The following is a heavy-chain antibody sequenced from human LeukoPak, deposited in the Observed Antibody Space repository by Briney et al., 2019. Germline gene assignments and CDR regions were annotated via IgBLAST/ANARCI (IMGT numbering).Heavy chain of an antibody. Sequence: GESLKISCKGSGYSFTNYWISWVRQMPGKGLEWMGRIDPSDSYTNYSPSFQGHVTISADKSISTAYLQWSSVKASDTAMYYRARRKGSVGWFDPWGQGTMVTVSS. CDR3: ARRKGSVGWFDP. D-gene: IGHD4-23*01. CDR1: GYSFTNYW. CDR2: IDPSDSYT. J-gene: IGHJ5*02. V-gene: IGHV5-10-1*01.